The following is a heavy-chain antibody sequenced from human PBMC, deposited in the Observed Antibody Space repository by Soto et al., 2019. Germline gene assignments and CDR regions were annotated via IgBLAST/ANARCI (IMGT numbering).Heavy chain of an antibody. CDR2: ISAYNGNT. Sequence: ASVKVSCKASGYTFTSCGISWVRQAPGQGLEWMGWISAYNGNTNYAQKLQGRVTMTTDTSTSTAYMELRSLRSDDTAVYYCARVSDYGDPDYYYGMDVWGQGTTVTVSS. J-gene: IGHJ6*02. D-gene: IGHD4-17*01. CDR3: ARVSDYGDPDYYYGMDV. V-gene: IGHV1-18*01. CDR1: GYTFTSCG.